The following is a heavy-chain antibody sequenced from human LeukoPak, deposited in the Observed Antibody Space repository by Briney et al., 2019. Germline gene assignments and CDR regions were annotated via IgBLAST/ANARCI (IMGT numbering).Heavy chain of an antibody. D-gene: IGHD3-22*01. CDR3: ASHYDTSGYHYFDF. J-gene: IGHJ4*02. CDR2: ISYDGSNK. Sequence: GGSLRLSCAASGFTVSRYAMHWVRQAPGKGLEWVAVISYDGSNKYYADSVKGRFTISRDSSKNTLYLQMNSLRAEDTAVYYCASHYDTSGYHYFDFRGQGTLVTVSS. CDR1: GFTVSRYA. V-gene: IGHV3-30-3*01.